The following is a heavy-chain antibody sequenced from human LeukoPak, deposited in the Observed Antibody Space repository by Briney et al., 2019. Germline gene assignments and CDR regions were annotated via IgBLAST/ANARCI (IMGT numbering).Heavy chain of an antibody. Sequence: SQTLSLTCTVSGGSISSGGYYWSWIRQPPGKGLEWIGEINHSGSTNYNPSLKSRVTISVDTSKNQFSLKLSSVTAADTAVYYCAREARIAVAGTIYYFDYWGQGTLVTVSS. J-gene: IGHJ4*02. CDR3: AREARIAVAGTIYYFDY. D-gene: IGHD6-19*01. CDR1: GGSISSGGYY. V-gene: IGHV4-30-2*01. CDR2: INHSGST.